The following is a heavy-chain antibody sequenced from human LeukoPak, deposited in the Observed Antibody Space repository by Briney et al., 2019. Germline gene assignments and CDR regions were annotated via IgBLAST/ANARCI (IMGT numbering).Heavy chain of an antibody. CDR2: IIPIFGTA. V-gene: IGHV1-69*01. CDR1: GGTFSSYA. Sequence: SVKVSCKASGGTFSSYAISWVRQAPGQGLEWMGGIIPIFGTANYAPKFQGRVTITADESTSTAYMELSSLRSEDTAVYYCARDDPLRGVDWGQGTLVTVSS. J-gene: IGHJ4*02. CDR3: ARDDPLRGVD. D-gene: IGHD3-10*01.